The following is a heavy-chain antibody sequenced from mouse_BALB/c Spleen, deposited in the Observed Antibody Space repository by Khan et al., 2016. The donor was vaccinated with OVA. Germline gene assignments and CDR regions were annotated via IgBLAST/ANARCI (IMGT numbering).Heavy chain of an antibody. CDR1: GFSLSRYN. Sequence: QVQLKHSGPGLVAPSQSLSITCTVSGFSLSRYNIHWVRQPPGKGLEWLGMIWGGGGTDYNSTLKSRLSISKDNSKSQVFLKMNSLQTDDTAMYYCARAYYRYDGYYAMDYWGQGTSVTFSA. V-gene: IGHV2-6-4*01. J-gene: IGHJ4*01. CDR2: IWGGGGT. CDR3: ARAYYRYDGYYAMDY. D-gene: IGHD2-14*01.